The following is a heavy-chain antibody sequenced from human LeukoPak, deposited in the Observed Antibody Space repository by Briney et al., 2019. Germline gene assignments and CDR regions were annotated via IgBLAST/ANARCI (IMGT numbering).Heavy chain of an antibody. J-gene: IGHJ4*02. CDR1: GYTFTGYY. D-gene: IGHD3-3*01. CDR3: ARVPTATHDFWSGYYWVFDY. V-gene: IGHV1-2*02. CDR2: INPNSGGT. Sequence: ASVKVSCKASGYTFTGYYMHWVRQAPGQGLEWMGWINPNSGGTNYAQKFQGRVTMTTDTSTSTAYMELRSLRSDDTAVYYCARVPTATHDFWSGYYWVFDYWGQGTLVTVSS.